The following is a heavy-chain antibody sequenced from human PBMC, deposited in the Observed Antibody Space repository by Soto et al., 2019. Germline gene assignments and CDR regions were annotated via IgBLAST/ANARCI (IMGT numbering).Heavy chain of an antibody. D-gene: IGHD3-10*01. V-gene: IGHV1-18*01. CDR1: GYTFTSYG. Sequence: ASVKVSCKASGYTFTSYGISWVRQAPGQGLEWMGWISAYNGNTNYAQKLQGRVTMTTDTSTSTAYMELRSLRSDDTAVYYCASSIIMVYYYYGMDVWGQGTTVTVS. J-gene: IGHJ6*02. CDR2: ISAYNGNT. CDR3: ASSIIMVYYYYGMDV.